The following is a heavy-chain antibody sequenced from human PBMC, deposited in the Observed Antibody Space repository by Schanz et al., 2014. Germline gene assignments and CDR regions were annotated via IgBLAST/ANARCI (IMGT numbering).Heavy chain of an antibody. Sequence: QVQLVQSGAEVKKPGASVKVSCKASGYTFTSYGISWVRQAPGQGLEWMGWISGSNGNTNYTQKFQGRVTMTRNTSISTAYMELSSLRSEDTAVYYCAKVAPAATYLDSWGLGTLVTVSS. CDR3: AKVAPAATYLDS. J-gene: IGHJ4*02. D-gene: IGHD2-2*01. V-gene: IGHV1-18*01. CDR2: ISGSNGNT. CDR1: GYTFTSYG.